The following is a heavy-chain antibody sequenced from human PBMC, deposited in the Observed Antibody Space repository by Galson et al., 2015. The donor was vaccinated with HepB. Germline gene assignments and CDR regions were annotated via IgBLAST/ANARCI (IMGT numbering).Heavy chain of an antibody. CDR1: GFTFSSYG. J-gene: IGHJ3*02. CDR3: AKGKTYYDDSKGDAFDI. Sequence: SLRLSCAASGFTFSSYGMHWVRQAPGQGLEWVAVISYDGSNKYYADSVKGRFTISRDNSKNTLYLQMNSLRAEDTAVYYCAKGKTYYDDSKGDAFDIWGQGTMVTVSS. D-gene: IGHD3-22*01. CDR2: ISYDGSNK. V-gene: IGHV3-30*18.